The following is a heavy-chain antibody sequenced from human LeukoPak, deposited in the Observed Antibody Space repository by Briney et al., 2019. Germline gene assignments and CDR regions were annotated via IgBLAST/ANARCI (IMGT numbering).Heavy chain of an antibody. Sequence: GGSLRLSCAASGFTFSSYAMSWVRQAPGKGLEWVSAISGSGGSTYYADSVKGRFTISRDNSKNTLFLQMHSLRAEDTAIYYCATGAYISLYYFDYWGQGTLVTVSS. J-gene: IGHJ4*02. CDR1: GFTFSSYA. D-gene: IGHD3-16*02. CDR3: ATGAYISLYYFDY. V-gene: IGHV3-23*01. CDR2: ISGSGGST.